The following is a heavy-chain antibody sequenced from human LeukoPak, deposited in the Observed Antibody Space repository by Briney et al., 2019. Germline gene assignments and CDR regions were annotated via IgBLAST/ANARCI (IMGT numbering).Heavy chain of an antibody. J-gene: IGHJ6*03. CDR1: GFTFSSYW. CDR2: IKQDGSEK. CDR3: ARETDTAMEEYYYYYMDV. Sequence: PGGSLRLSCAASGFTFSSYWMSWVRQAPGKGLEWVANIKQDGSEKYYVDSVKGRFTISRDNAKNSLYLQMNSLRAEDTAVYYCARETDTAMEEYYYYYMDVWGKGTTVTISS. V-gene: IGHV3-7*01. D-gene: IGHD5-18*01.